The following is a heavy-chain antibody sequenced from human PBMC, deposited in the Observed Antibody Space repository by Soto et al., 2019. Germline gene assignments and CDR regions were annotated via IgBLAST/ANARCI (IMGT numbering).Heavy chain of an antibody. Sequence: GASVKVSCKASGGTFSGYAISWVRQAPGQGLEWMGGIIPIFGTANYAQKFQGRVTITADESTSTAYMELSSLRSEDTAVYYCARGRNYNELTYSDYWGQGTLVTVSS. D-gene: IGHD3-10*01. CDR3: ARGRNYNELTYSDY. CDR2: IIPIFGTA. J-gene: IGHJ4*02. V-gene: IGHV1-69*13. CDR1: GGTFSGYA.